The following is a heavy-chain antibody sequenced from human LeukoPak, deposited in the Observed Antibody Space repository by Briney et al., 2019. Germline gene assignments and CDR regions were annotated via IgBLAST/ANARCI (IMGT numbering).Heavy chain of an antibody. V-gene: IGHV4-34*01. D-gene: IGHD5-18*01. Sequence: SETLSLTCTVSGGSISSYYWSWIRQPPGKGLEWIGEINHSGSTNYNPSLKSRVTISVDTSKNQFSLKLSSVTAADTAVYYCATTRGLRYSYGWLYFDYWGQGTLVTVSS. CDR1: GGSISSYY. CDR3: ATTRGLRYSYGWLYFDY. J-gene: IGHJ4*02. CDR2: INHSGST.